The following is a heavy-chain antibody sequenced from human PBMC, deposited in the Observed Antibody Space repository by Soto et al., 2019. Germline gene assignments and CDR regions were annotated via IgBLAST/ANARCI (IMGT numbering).Heavy chain of an antibody. CDR2: IIPILGIA. D-gene: IGHD3-22*01. V-gene: IGHV1-69*02. J-gene: IGHJ6*02. Sequence: SVKVSCEASGGSFSSYTISWVRQAPGQGLEWMGRIIPILGIANYAQKFQGRVTITADKSTSTAYMELSSLRSEDTAVYYCASLMSGDSSGYYYAKSGMDVWGQGTTVTVSS. CDR3: ASLMSGDSSGYYYAKSGMDV. CDR1: GGSFSSYT.